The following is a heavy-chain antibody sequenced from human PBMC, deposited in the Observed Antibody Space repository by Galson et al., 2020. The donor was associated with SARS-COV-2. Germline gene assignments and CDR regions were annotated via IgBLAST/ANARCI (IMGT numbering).Heavy chain of an antibody. CDR3: VRQGTDYGEYAVDY. CDR1: GGSITASFAF. J-gene: IGHJ4*02. Sequence: SETLSLTCTVSGGSITASFAFWGWIRQPPGKGLEWIGSFYYGGTTYYNPSLESRLTISPDTSRNQFSLILTSVTAADTAFYYCVRQGTDYGEYAVDYWGQGTLVTVSS. D-gene: IGHD4-17*01. CDR2: FYYGGTT. V-gene: IGHV4-39*01.